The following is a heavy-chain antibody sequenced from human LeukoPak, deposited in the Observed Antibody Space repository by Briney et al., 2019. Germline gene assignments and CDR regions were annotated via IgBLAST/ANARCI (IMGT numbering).Heavy chain of an antibody. D-gene: IGHD1-26*01. J-gene: IGHJ3*02. CDR1: GFTFSSYS. Sequence: GGSLRLSCAASGFTFSSYSMNWVRQAPGKGLEWVSSISSSSSYIYYADSVKGRFTISRDNANNSLYLQMNSLRAEDTAVYYCASSTYSGSHWDAFDIWGQGTMVTVSS. CDR3: ASSTYSGSHWDAFDI. V-gene: IGHV3-21*01. CDR2: ISSSSSYI.